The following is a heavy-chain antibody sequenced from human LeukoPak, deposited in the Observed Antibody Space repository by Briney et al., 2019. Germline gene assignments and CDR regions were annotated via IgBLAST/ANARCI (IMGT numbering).Heavy chain of an antibody. J-gene: IGHJ4*02. V-gene: IGHV3-21*01. CDR2: ISGTSSYI. CDR3: ARDHHYYDSSGYYSNYSDY. Sequence: GGSLRLSCAASGFTFSSYGMHWVRQAPGKGLEWVSFISGTSSYIYYADSVKGRFTISRDNAKNSLYLQMNSLRAEDTAVYYCARDHHYYDSSGYYSNYSDYWGQGTLVTVSS. CDR1: GFTFSSYG. D-gene: IGHD3-22*01.